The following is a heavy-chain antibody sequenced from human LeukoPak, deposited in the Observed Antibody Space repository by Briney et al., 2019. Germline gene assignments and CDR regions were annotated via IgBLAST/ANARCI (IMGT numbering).Heavy chain of an antibody. CDR1: GFSFSSYE. CDR3: ARVTYAVPDY. V-gene: IGHV3-48*03. Sequence: GGSLRLSCAASGFSFSSYEMNWVRQAPGKGLEWVSYISSSGKNIYFADSVKGRFTISRDNAKNSLFLQMNSLRAEDTAVYYCARVTYAVPDYWGQGTLVAVSS. D-gene: IGHD2/OR15-2a*01. CDR2: ISSSGKNI. J-gene: IGHJ4*02.